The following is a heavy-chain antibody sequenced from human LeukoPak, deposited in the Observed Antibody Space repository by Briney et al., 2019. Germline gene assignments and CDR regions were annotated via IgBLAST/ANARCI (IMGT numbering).Heavy chain of an antibody. CDR1: GYTFTTYY. D-gene: IGHD3-10*01. CDR3: ATLYGSGSYDY. V-gene: IGHV1-46*01. J-gene: IGHJ4*02. Sequence: ASVKVSCKASGYTFTTYYIHWVRQAPGQGLEWMGIINPNGGSTNCAQKFQGRVTMTEDTSTDTAYMELSSLRSEDTAVYYCATLYGSGSYDYWGQGTLVTVSS. CDR2: INPNGGST.